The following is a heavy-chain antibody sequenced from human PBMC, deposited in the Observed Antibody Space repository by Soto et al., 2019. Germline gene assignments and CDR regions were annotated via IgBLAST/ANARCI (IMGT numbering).Heavy chain of an antibody. CDR1: GYIFTSYG. V-gene: IGHV1-18*01. D-gene: IGHD4-17*01. CDR3: ARGRYGDY. J-gene: IGHJ4*02. CDR2: ISAHNGNT. Sequence: QAHLVQSGPEVKKPGASVKVSCKGSGYIFTSYGIAWVRQAPGQGLEWMGWISAHNGNTKYAQKFQDRVTVTRDTSTSTAYLELRSLRSDDTALYYCARGRYGDYWGQGALVTVSS.